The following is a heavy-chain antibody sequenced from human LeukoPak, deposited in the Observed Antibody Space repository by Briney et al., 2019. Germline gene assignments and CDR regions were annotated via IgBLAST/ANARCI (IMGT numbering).Heavy chain of an antibody. Sequence: GGSLRLSCAASGFTFSSYWMTWVRQAPGKGLEWVANIKKDGSEKYYVDSVKGRFTISRDNAKKSLHLQMNSLGAEDTAVYYCARHLSGITGYTYGRGIDYWGQGTLLTVSS. D-gene: IGHD5-18*01. CDR2: IKKDGSEK. V-gene: IGHV3-7*01. CDR3: ARHLSGITGYTYGRGIDY. J-gene: IGHJ4*02. CDR1: GFTFSSYW.